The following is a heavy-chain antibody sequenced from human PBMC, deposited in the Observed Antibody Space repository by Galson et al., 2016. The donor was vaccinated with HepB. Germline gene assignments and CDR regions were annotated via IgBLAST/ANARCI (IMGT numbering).Heavy chain of an antibody. CDR1: GGPISSNE. CDR2: ISYTGNT. Sequence: ETLSLTCTVSGGPISSNELSWIRQPPGKGLEWIAYISYTGNTRYNPSLKSRVTISGDTSKTQFSLILSSVTAADTAFYYCARQAGWGRFDIWGQGTLVTVSS. V-gene: IGHV4-59*08. J-gene: IGHJ5*02. CDR3: ARQAGWGRFDI. D-gene: IGHD6-19*01.